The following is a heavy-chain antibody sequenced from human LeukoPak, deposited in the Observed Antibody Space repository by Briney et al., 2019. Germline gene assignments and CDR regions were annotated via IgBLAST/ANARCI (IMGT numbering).Heavy chain of an antibody. D-gene: IGHD3-10*01. CDR1: GYTFTGYY. CDR3: AREMADYYGSGSYYC. J-gene: IGHJ4*02. CDR2: INPNSGGT. V-gene: IGHV1-2*02. Sequence: ASVKVSCKASGYTFTGYYMHWVRQAPGQGLEWMGWINPNSGGTNYAQKFQGRVTMTRDTSTSTAYMELSRLRSDDTAVYYCAREMADYYGSGSYYCWGQGTLVTVSS.